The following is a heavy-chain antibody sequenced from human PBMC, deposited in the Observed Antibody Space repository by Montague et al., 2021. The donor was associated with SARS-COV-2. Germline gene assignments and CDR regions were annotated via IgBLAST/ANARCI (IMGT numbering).Heavy chain of an antibody. J-gene: IGHJ4*02. V-gene: IGHV4-34*01. CDR3: ARAGLAVFDF. Sequence: SETLSLTCAVSRGPFGDSYYWTWLRQAPGKTLEWIAEINHRRTAKYNSSLTNRLAISVDTSKREIYLNLTSVTDADTATYYCARAGLAVFDFWGQGSLV. D-gene: IGHD6-19*01. CDR1: RGPFGDSYY. CDR2: INHRRTA.